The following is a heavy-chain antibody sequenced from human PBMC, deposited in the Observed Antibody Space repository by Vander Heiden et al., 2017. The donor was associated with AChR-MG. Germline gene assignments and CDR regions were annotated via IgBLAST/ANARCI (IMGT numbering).Heavy chain of an antibody. CDR3: ASWPRGIAVAGENDYYYGMDV. CDR2: INPNSGGT. D-gene: IGHD6-19*01. V-gene: IGHV1-2*02. J-gene: IGHJ6*02. Sequence: QVQLVQSGAEVKKPGASVKVSCTASGYTFTGYHMHWVRKAPGQGREWMGWINPNSGGTNYAQKFQGRVTMTRDTSISTAYMELSRLRSDDTAVYYCASWPRGIAVAGENDYYYGMDVWGQGTTVTVSS. CDR1: GYTFTGYH.